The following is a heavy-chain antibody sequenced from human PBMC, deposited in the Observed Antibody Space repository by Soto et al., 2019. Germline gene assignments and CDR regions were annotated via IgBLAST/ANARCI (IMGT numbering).Heavy chain of an antibody. V-gene: IGHV3-7*03. Sequence: HPGGSLRLSCVASGFTFRGYWMSWVRQAPGKGLEWVASIKGDGAERVYVDSVKGRFSISRDNTKNALELQINSLRVEDTATYYCARERGYDWHFDNWGQGTLVTVSS. CDR2: IKGDGAER. J-gene: IGHJ4*02. CDR1: GFTFRGYW. D-gene: IGHD3-3*01. CDR3: ARERGYDWHFDN.